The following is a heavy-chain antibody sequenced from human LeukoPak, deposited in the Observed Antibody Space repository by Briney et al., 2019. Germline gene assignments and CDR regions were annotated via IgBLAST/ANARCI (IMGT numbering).Heavy chain of an antibody. D-gene: IGHD6-19*01. V-gene: IGHV1-2*02. Sequence: ASVKVSCKASGYTFTGYFIHWVRQAPGQGLEWMGWINPNSGGTNYAQNFQDRVTMTSDTSVSTAYMDLSSLRSDDTAVYYCAREYTSGCDYWGQGTLVSVFS. CDR2: INPNSGGT. CDR1: GYTFTGYF. CDR3: AREYTSGCDY. J-gene: IGHJ4*02.